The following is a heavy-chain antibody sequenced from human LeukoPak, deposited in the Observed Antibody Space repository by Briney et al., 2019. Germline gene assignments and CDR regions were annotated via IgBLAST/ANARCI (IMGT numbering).Heavy chain of an antibody. Sequence: SQTLSLTCTVSGGSISSGGYYWSWIRQPPGKGLEWIGYIYYSGSTYYNPSLKSRVTISVDTSKNQFSLKLSSVTAADTAVYYCARVDDSSGPFYFDYWGQGTLVTVSS. CDR3: ARVDDSSGPFYFDY. J-gene: IGHJ4*02. D-gene: IGHD3-22*01. V-gene: IGHV4-30-4*08. CDR1: GGSISSGGYY. CDR2: IYYSGST.